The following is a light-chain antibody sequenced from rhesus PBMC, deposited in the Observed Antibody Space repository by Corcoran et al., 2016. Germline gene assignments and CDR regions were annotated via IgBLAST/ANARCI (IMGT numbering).Light chain of an antibody. Sequence: DIQMTQSPSSLSASVGDRVTITCRASQDISTALAWYQQKPGKTPKFLFYGASTLETGIPSRFSGSGAGTDFTLTISSLQSEDFATYYCQHYYSPPFTFGPGTNLDIK. CDR3: QHYYSPPFT. CDR2: GAS. CDR1: QDISTA. J-gene: IGKJ3*01. V-gene: IGKV1-25*01.